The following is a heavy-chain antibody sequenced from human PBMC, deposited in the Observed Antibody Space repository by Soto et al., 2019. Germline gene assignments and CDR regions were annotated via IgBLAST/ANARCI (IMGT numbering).Heavy chain of an antibody. V-gene: IGHV1-69*01. CDR1: GGTFSRSS. CDR3: ARQIRYDGSGILVY. J-gene: IGHJ4*02. D-gene: IGHD3-10*01. Sequence: QVHLVQSGAEEKKPGSSVKVSCRASGGTFSRSSIAWVRQGPGQGLEWMGGIAALYGTANYAQRLQGRVTISAHESKGTPYKELSGLRAEHTAVYYRARQIRYDGSGILVYWGQGTLVIVSA. CDR2: IAALYGTA.